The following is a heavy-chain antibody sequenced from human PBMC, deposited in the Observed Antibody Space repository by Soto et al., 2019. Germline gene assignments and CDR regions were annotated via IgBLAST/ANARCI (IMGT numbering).Heavy chain of an antibody. CDR2: INPNGGST. CDR1: GYTFINYY. D-gene: IGHD6-19*01. J-gene: IGHJ3*02. CDR3: AREKWLVRRNDPFEI. Sequence: QVQLVQSGAEVKKPGASVKVSCKASGYTFINYYMHWVRQAPGQGLEWMGIINPNGGSTTYAQKCQGRVTLTRDTSPKTANMELSSLRSEDTAVYYCAREKWLVRRNDPFEIWGQGTMVTVSS. V-gene: IGHV1-46*01.